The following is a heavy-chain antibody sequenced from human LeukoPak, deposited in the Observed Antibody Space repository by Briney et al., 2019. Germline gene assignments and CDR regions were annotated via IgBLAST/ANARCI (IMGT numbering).Heavy chain of an antibody. V-gene: IGHV3-30*02. CDR2: IRYDGSDK. CDR3: AKSRPGAAAGYYYYYYMDV. D-gene: IGHD6-13*01. J-gene: IGHJ6*03. CDR1: GFTFSSYG. Sequence: GGSLRLSCAASGFTFSSYGMHWVRQAPGKGLEWVAFIRYDGSDKYYADSVKGRFTISRDNSKNTLYLQMNSLRAEDTAVYYCAKSRPGAAAGYYYYYYMDVWGKGTTVTISS.